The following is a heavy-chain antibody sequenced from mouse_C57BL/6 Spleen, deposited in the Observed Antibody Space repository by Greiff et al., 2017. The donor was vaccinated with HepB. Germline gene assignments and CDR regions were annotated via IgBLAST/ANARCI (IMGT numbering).Heavy chain of an antibody. D-gene: IGHD2-4*01. J-gene: IGHJ4*01. Sequence: EVQLQQSGPVLVKPGASVKMSCKASGYTFTDYYMNWVKQSHGKSLEWIGVINPYNGGTSYNQKFKGKATLTVDKSSSTAYMELNSLTSEDSAVYYCASPSYDYDYAMDYWGQGTSVTVSS. CDR2: INPYNGGT. CDR3: ASPSYDYDYAMDY. CDR1: GYTFTDYY. V-gene: IGHV1-19*01.